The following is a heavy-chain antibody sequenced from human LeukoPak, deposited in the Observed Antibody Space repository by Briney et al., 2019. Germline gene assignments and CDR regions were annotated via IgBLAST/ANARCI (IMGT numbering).Heavy chain of an antibody. CDR1: GYTFTGYY. V-gene: IGHV1-2*04. CDR3: ARDQSGTVHY. CDR2: INPNSGGT. D-gene: IGHD1-26*01. Sequence: GASVKVSCKASGYTFTGYYMHWVRQAPGQGLEWMGWINPNSGGTNYAQKFQGWVTMTTDTSTSTAYMELRSLRSDDTAVYYCARDQSGTVHYWGQGTLVTVSS. J-gene: IGHJ4*02.